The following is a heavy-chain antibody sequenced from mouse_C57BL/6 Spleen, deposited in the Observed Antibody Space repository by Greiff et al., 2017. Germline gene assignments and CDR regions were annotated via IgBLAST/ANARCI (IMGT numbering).Heavy chain of an antibody. J-gene: IGHJ2*01. Sequence: QVQLQQSGTELVKPGASVKLSCKASGYTFTSYWMHWVKQRPGQGLEWIGNINPSIGGTNYNEKFKSKAPLTVNKSSSAAYMQLSSLTAEDSAVYYCAGESVTTVVDYWGQGTTLTVSS. V-gene: IGHV1-53*01. CDR1: GYTFTSYW. CDR2: INPSIGGT. CDR3: AGESVTTVVDY. D-gene: IGHD1-1*01.